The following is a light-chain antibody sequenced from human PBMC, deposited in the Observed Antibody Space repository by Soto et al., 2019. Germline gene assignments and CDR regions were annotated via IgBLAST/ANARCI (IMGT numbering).Light chain of an antibody. CDR3: MQATQSPWT. CDR1: QSLVHNDVNTY. CDR2: KVS. Sequence: DIVMTQTPLSSPVTLGQAASISCRSSQSLVHNDVNTYLSWFQQMPGQPPRLLIYKVSARFSGVPDRFSGSGAGTDFTLTIRRLEAEDVGVYYCMQATQSPWTFGQGTKVEIK. V-gene: IGKV2-24*01. J-gene: IGKJ1*01.